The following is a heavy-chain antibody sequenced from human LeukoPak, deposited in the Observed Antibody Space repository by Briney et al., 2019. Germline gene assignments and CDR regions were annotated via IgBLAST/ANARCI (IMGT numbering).Heavy chain of an antibody. Sequence: ASVKVSCKASGYTFTYRYLHWVRQAPGQGLEWMGWINPNSGGTNYAQKFQGRVTMTRDTSISTAYMELSRLRSDDTAVYYCARGPDSSGYYYYGMDVWGQGTTVTVSS. CDR3: ARGPDSSGYYYYGMDV. V-gene: IGHV1-2*02. J-gene: IGHJ6*02. D-gene: IGHD3-22*01. CDR2: INPNSGGT. CDR1: GYTFTYRY.